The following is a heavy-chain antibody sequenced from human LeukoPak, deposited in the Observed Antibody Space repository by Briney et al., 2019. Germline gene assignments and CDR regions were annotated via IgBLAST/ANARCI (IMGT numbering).Heavy chain of an antibody. CDR3: AGTGGRLSNWWDWFDP. CDR1: GGSISSYY. D-gene: IGHD2-8*02. Sequence: PSETLSLTCTVSGGSISSYYWSWIRQPAGKGLEWIGRIYTSGSTNYNPSLKSRVTMSVDTSKNQFSLKLSSVTAADTAMYYCAGTGGRLSNWWDWFDPWGQGTLVTVSS. CDR2: IYTSGST. V-gene: IGHV4-4*07. J-gene: IGHJ5*02.